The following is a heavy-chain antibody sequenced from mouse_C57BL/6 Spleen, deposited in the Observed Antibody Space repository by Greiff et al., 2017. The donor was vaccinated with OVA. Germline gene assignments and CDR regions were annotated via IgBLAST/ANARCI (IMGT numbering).Heavy chain of an antibody. V-gene: IGHV1-64*01. CDR1: GYTFTSYW. J-gene: IGHJ4*01. CDR2: IHPNSGST. Sequence: QVQLKQPGAELVKPGASVKLSCKASGYTFTSYWMHWVKQRPGQGLEWIGMIHPNSGSTNYNEKFKSKATLTVDKSSSTAYMQLSSLTSEDSAVYYCARPYYGNLVDAMDYWGQGTSVTVSS. D-gene: IGHD2-10*01. CDR3: ARPYYGNLVDAMDY.